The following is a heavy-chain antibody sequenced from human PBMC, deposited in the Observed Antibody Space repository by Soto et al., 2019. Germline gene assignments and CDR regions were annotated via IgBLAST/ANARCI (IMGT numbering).Heavy chain of an antibody. V-gene: IGHV3-30-3*01. CDR2: ISYDGSNK. J-gene: IGHJ1*01. D-gene: IGHD6-13*01. Sequence: GGSLRLSCAASGFTFSSYAMHWVRQAPGKGLEWVAVISYDGSNKYYADSVKGRFTIPRDNSKDTLYLQMNSLRAEDTAVYYCASALNTRIPTIAAAGTRYFQHWGQGTLVTVSS. CDR1: GFTFSSYA. CDR3: ASALNTRIPTIAAAGTRYFQH.